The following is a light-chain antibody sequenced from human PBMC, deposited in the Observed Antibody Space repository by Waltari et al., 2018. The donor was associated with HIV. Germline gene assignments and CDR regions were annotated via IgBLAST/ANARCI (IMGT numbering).Light chain of an antibody. Sequence: QSALTQPRSVSGSPGQSVTISCTGTSSDVGGYNYVSWYQQHLGKAPKLMIYDVSKRPSGVPDRFSGSKSGNTASLTISGLQAEDEADYYCCSYAGSYTFYVFGTGTKVTVL. CDR1: SSDVGGYNY. V-gene: IGLV2-11*01. CDR3: CSYAGSYTFYV. CDR2: DVS. J-gene: IGLJ1*01.